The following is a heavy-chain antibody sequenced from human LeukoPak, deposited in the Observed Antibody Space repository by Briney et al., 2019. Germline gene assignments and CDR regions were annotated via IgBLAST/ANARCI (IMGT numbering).Heavy chain of an antibody. CDR3: AKDQIRYCSSTSCSYFDY. J-gene: IGHJ4*02. CDR2: IYSGGSST. D-gene: IGHD2-2*01. CDR1: GFTVSSNY. V-gene: IGHV3-66*01. Sequence: GGSLRLSCAASGFTVSSNYMSWVRQAPGKGLEWVSVIYSGGSSTYYADSVKGRFTISRDNSKNTLYLQMNSLRAEDTAVYYCAKDQIRYCSSTSCSYFDYWGQGTLVTVSS.